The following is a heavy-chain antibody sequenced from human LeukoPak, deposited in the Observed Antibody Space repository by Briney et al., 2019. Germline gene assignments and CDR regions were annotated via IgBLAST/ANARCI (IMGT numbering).Heavy chain of an antibody. J-gene: IGHJ4*02. CDR1: GYTFTSYA. CDR3: ARAASLDY. V-gene: IGHV7-4-1*02. CDR2: INTNTGKP. D-gene: IGHD2-2*01. Sequence: ASVKVSWKASGYTFTSYAMNWVRQAPGQGLEWMGWINTNTGKPTYAQGFTGRFVFSLDSSVSTAYLQINSLNAEGTAVYYCARAASLDYWGQGTLVTVSS.